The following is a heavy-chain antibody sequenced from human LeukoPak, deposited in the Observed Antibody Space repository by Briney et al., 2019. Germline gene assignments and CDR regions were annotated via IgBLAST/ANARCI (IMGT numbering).Heavy chain of an antibody. CDR2: ISYDGSNK. CDR3: AKDAREEGYYFDY. CDR1: GFTFSSYG. Sequence: PGGSLRLSCAASGFTFSSYGMHWVRQAPGKGLEWVAVISYDGSNKYYADSVKGRFTISRDNSKNTLYLQMNSLGAEDTAVYYCAKDAREEGYYFDYWGQGTLVTVSS. V-gene: IGHV3-30*18. D-gene: IGHD1-26*01. J-gene: IGHJ4*02.